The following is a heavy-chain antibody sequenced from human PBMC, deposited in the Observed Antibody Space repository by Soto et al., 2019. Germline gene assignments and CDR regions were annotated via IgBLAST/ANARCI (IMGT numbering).Heavy chain of an antibody. CDR1: GGSISSYY. D-gene: IGHD2-15*01. Sequence: SETLSLTCTVSGGSISSYYWSWSRQPPWKGLEWIGYIYYSGSTNYNPSLKSRVTISVDTSKNQFSLKLSSVTAADTAVYYCARSSSVAYCSGGSCYLRPGWFDPWGQGTLVTVS. CDR2: IYYSGST. CDR3: ARSSSVAYCSGGSCYLRPGWFDP. V-gene: IGHV4-59*08. J-gene: IGHJ5*02.